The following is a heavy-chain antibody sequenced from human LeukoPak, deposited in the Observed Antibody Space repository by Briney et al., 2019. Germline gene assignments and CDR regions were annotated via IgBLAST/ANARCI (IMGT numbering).Heavy chain of an antibody. Sequence: GGSLRLSCSASGYSFTSYWIGWVRQMPGKGLEWMGIIYPGDSDTRYSPSFQGQVTISADKSISTAYLQWSSLKASDTAMYYCARLVTIEDDAFDIWGQGTMVTVSS. D-gene: IGHD3-9*01. CDR3: ARLVTIEDDAFDI. CDR1: GYSFTSYW. V-gene: IGHV5-51*01. J-gene: IGHJ3*02. CDR2: IYPGDSDT.